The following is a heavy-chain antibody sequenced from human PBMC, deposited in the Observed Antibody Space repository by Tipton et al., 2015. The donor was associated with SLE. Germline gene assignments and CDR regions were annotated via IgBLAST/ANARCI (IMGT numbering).Heavy chain of an antibody. D-gene: IGHD5-18*01. CDR2: INHSGST. CDR1: GGSFSGYY. V-gene: IGHV4-34*01. CDR3: ARPGYFNWFDP. Sequence: TLSLTCAVYGGSFSGYYWSWIRQPPGKGLEWVGEINHSGSTNYNPSLKSRVTISVDTSKNQFSLKLSSVTAVDTAVYYCARPGYFNWFDPWGQGTLVTVSS. J-gene: IGHJ5*02.